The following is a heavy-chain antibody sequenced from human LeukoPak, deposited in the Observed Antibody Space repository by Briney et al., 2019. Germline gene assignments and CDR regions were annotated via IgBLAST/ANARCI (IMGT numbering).Heavy chain of an antibody. Sequence: GGSLRPSCAASGFTLSSYSMNWVRQAPGKGLEWVSSISSSSTFIYYADSVKGRFTISRDNAKNSLYLQMNSLRAEDTAVYYCTREKVVGASSDYWGQGNLVTVSS. CDR1: GFTLSSYS. D-gene: IGHD1-26*01. CDR3: TREKVVGASSDY. CDR2: ISSSSTFI. V-gene: IGHV3-21*01. J-gene: IGHJ4*02.